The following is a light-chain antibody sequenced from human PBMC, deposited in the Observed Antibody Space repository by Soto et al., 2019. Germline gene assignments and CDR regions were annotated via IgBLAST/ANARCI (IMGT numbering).Light chain of an antibody. CDR2: GAS. Sequence: EIVLTQSPATLSLSPGERATLSCRASQSISSVYLAWYQQKPGQAPRLLIYGASTRATGIPDRFSGSGSGTDFTLTISRLEPEDFAVYYCQQYGSSRSYTFGQGTNVELK. CDR1: QSISSVY. J-gene: IGKJ2*01. V-gene: IGKV3-20*01. CDR3: QQYGSSRSYT.